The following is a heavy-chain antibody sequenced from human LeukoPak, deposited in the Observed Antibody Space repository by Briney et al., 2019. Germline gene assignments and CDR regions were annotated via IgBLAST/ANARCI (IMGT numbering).Heavy chain of an antibody. J-gene: IGHJ4*02. CDR2: INPNSGGT. CDR3: ASEKSYDSSGHTSPPPDY. Sequence: ASVKVSCKASGYAFTGYYMHWVRQAPGQGLEWMGWINPNSGGTNYAQKFQGRVTMTRDTSISTAYMELSRLRSDDTAVYYCASEKSYDSSGHTSPPPDYWGQGTLVTVSS. V-gene: IGHV1-2*02. D-gene: IGHD3-22*01. CDR1: GYAFTGYY.